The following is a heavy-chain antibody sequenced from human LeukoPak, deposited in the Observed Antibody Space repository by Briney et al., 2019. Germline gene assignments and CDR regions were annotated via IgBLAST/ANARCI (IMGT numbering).Heavy chain of an antibody. CDR1: GFTFTSSA. V-gene: IGHV1-58*02. J-gene: IGHJ4*02. D-gene: IGHD3-22*01. Sequence: GASVKVSCKASGFTFTSSAMQWVRQARGQRLEWIGWIVVGSGNTNYAQKFQGRVTITADESTNTAYMELSSLRSEDTAVYYCARVPLPDYYDSSGSHPYWGQGTLVTVSS. CDR3: ARVPLPDYYDSSGSHPY. CDR2: IVVGSGNT.